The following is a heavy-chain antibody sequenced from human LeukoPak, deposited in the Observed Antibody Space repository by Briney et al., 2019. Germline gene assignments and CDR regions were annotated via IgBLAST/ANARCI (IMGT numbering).Heavy chain of an antibody. CDR2: IYSGGST. Sequence: PGGSLRLSCAASGFTVSSYYMNWVRQAPGKGLEWVSVIYSGGSTYYAESVKVRFTISRDNSKNTLYLQMNSLRAEDTAVYYCARGWISSGWYEYYFDYSGQGALVTVSS. J-gene: IGHJ4*02. D-gene: IGHD6-19*01. CDR3: ARGWISSGWYEYYFDY. V-gene: IGHV3-53*01. CDR1: GFTVSSYY.